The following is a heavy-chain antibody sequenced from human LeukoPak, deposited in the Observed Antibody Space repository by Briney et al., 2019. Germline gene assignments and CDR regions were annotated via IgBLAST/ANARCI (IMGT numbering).Heavy chain of an antibody. CDR1: GXTVSSNY. J-gene: IGHJ4*02. Sequence: PGGSLRLSCSASGXTVSSNYMSWVRQAPGKGLEWVSVIYSGGSTYYADSVKGRFTISRHNSKSTLYLQMNSLRAEDTAVYYCARVGAVTKDFDYWGQGTLVTVSS. V-gene: IGHV3-53*04. CDR2: IYSGGST. D-gene: IGHD4-17*01. CDR3: ARVGAVTKDFDY.